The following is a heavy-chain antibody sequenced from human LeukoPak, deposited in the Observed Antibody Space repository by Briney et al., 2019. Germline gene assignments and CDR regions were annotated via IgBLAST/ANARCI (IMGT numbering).Heavy chain of an antibody. CDR3: ARRRDGYDAFDI. CDR2: IYPGDSDT. J-gene: IGHJ3*02. CDR1: GYSFTSYR. V-gene: IGHV5-51*01. D-gene: IGHD5-24*01. Sequence: GESLKISCQGSGYSFTSYRIVWVRQMPEKGLEWMGIIYPGDSDTRYSPSFQGRVTISADKYITTAYLQWSSLKASDTAMYYCARRRDGYDAFDIWGLGTMVTVSS.